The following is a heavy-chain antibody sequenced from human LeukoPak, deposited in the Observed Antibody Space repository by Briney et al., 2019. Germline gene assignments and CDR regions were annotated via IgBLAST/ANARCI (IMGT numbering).Heavy chain of an antibody. CDR3: AKDLDYGDYGGHLDAFDI. D-gene: IGHD4-17*01. CDR2: ISYDGSNK. V-gene: IGHV3-30*18. J-gene: IGHJ3*02. CDR1: GFTFSSYA. Sequence: PGESLRLSCAASGFTFSSYAMNWVRQAPGKGLEWVAVISYDGSNKYYADSVKGRFTISRDNSKNTLYLQMNSLRAEDTAVYYCAKDLDYGDYGGHLDAFDIWGQGTMVTVSS.